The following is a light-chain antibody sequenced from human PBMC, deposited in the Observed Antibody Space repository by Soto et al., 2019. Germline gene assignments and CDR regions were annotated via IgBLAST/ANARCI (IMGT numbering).Light chain of an antibody. CDR2: AAS. Sequence: DLQMTQSPSSLSASVGDRVTITCRASQSISSYLNWYQQKPGKAPKLLIYAASSLQSGVPSRFSGSGSGTDFTLTISSLQPEDFATYYCQQRYSTPVTFGPGTKVDIK. V-gene: IGKV1-39*01. CDR1: QSISSY. CDR3: QQRYSTPVT. J-gene: IGKJ3*01.